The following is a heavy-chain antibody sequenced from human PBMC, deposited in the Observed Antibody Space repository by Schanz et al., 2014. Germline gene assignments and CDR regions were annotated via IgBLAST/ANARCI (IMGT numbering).Heavy chain of an antibody. V-gene: IGHV1-2*06. CDR3: AREDVVVVGVDFSYYYGMDV. CDR1: GYTFTGYH. CDR2: INPNSGAA. D-gene: IGHD2-21*01. Sequence: QVQLVQSGAEVKKPGASVKVSCKASGYTFTGYHMHWVRQAPGQGLGWMGRINPNSGAANYAQKFQGGVSLTGDTSRSTAYMERSRLTPDDTAFYYCAREDVVVVGVDFSYYYGMDVWGQGTTVVVSS. J-gene: IGHJ6*02.